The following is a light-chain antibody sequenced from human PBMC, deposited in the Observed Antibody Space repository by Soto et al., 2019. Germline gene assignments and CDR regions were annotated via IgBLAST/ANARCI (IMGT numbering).Light chain of an antibody. J-gene: IGKJ4*01. Sequence: DIVMTQSPDSLAVSLGERATINCKSSQSVLYNSDSKNYLAWYQQKPGQPPKLLIYWASTRESGVPDRFSGSGSGTDFTLTISSLQAEDVAVYYCQQYFGTPLTFGGGTKVDIK. V-gene: IGKV4-1*01. CDR3: QQYFGTPLT. CDR2: WAS. CDR1: QSVLYNSDSKNY.